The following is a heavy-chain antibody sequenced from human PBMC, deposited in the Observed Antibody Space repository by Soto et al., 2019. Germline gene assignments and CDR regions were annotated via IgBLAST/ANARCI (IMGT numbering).Heavy chain of an antibody. CDR3: AKDRASDIVVVVAVTGELDY. D-gene: IGHD2-15*01. CDR1: GFTFSSYA. V-gene: IGHV3-23*01. CDR2: ISGSGGST. Sequence: PGGSLRLSCAASGFTFSSYAMSWVRQAPGKGLEWVSAISGSGGSTYYADSVKGRFTISRDNSKNTLYLQMNSLRAEDTAVYYCAKDRASDIVVVVAVTGELDYWGQGTLVTVSS. J-gene: IGHJ4*02.